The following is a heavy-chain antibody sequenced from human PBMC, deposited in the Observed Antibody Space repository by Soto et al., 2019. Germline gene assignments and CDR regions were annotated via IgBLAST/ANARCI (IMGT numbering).Heavy chain of an antibody. V-gene: IGHV1-18*04. Sequence: QVQLVQSGAELKKPGASVKVSCKSSGYTFTTYDITWVRQAPGQGLEWMGWISGYNGNTKYAQWLQGRVTMTTETSKSTAYMELRSLRSDDTAVYYCARDSTARLAWFDPWGQGTLVIVSS. CDR2: ISGYNGNT. D-gene: IGHD6-6*01. J-gene: IGHJ5*02. CDR3: ARDSTARLAWFDP. CDR1: GYTFTTYD.